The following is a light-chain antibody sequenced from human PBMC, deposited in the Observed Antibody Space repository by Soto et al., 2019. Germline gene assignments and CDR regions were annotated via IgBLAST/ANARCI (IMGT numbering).Light chain of an antibody. CDR2: DAL. J-gene: IGKJ3*01. CDR3: QQRSNWPPIT. V-gene: IGKV3-11*01. Sequence: EIVLTQSPATLYLSPGDRATLSCRASQSVDWYVAWYQQKPGQAPRLLIYDALKRATGTPDRFSGSGSGTDFTLTISRREPEDFAVYYCQQRSNWPPITFGPGTKVDLK. CDR1: QSVDWY.